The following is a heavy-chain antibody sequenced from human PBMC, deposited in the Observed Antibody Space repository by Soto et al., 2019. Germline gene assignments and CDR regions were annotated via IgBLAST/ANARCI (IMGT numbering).Heavy chain of an antibody. CDR3: AIGPSTMNGSDFDF. CDR1: GGTFDMYD. J-gene: IGHJ4*02. D-gene: IGHD3-22*01. V-gene: IGHV1-69*18. CDR2: IIPTLSIL. Sequence: QVQVVQSGAEVKKPGSSLKVSCRVSGGTFDMYDLTWVRQAPGQGLEWMGTIIPTLSILKYAKKLQGRVTITAGVATSTPNLELRTLRSADTALYYCAIGPSTMNGSDFDFWGPGPLVTVS.